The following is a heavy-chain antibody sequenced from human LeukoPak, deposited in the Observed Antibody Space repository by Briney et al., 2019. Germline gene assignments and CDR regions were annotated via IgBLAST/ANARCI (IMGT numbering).Heavy chain of an antibody. D-gene: IGHD6-25*01. CDR2: INSDGRST. CDR3: ARRSAAKDAFDI. V-gene: IGHV3-74*01. Sequence: GGSLRLSCAASGFTFSNYWMHWVRQAPGKGLVWVSRINSDGRSTNYADSVKGRFTISRDNAKNTLYLQMNSLRAEDTAVYYCARRSAAKDAFDIWGQGTMVTVSS. J-gene: IGHJ3*02. CDR1: GFTFSNYW.